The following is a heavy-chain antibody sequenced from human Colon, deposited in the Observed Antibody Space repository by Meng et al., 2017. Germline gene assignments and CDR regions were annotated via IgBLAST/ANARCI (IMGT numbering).Heavy chain of an antibody. CDR1: AGPLSGYY. V-gene: IGHV4-34*01. Sequence: QVPLQQWGPGLLKPSETITLTCAINAGPLSGYYWSWIRQAPGKGLEWIGEINHSGDTHYNPSLKSRVSMSFDTSKKQFSLHLSAVTAADTAVYYCSSLLTVDYWGPGTLVTVSS. CDR2: INHSGDT. CDR3: SSLLTVDY. J-gene: IGHJ4*02. D-gene: IGHD2-15*01.